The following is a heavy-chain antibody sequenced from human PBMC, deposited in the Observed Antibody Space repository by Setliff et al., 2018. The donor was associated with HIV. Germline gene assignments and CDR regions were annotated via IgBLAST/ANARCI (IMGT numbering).Heavy chain of an antibody. V-gene: IGHV4-4*02. J-gene: IGHJ6*03. CDR3: ARDRSHPPYYMDV. Sequence: PSETLSLTCAVSGASISDIIWWSWVRQFPGKGLEWIGEMYHSGTTNYNPSLKSRVTISADTSKNQFSLKLTSVTAADTAVYYCARDRSHPPYYMDVWGKGTTVTVSS. CDR2: MYHSGTT. CDR1: GASISDIIW.